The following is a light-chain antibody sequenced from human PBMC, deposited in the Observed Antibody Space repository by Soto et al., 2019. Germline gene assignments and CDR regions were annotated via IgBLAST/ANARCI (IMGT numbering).Light chain of an antibody. CDR2: GAS. Sequence: IVLTQSPGTLSLSAGERATLSWRASQSVSSSYLAWYQQKPGQAPRLVIYGASSRATGIPDRFSGSGYGTDFTLTISRLETEDFAVYYCQQYGSSPPTFGQGTKVDIK. CDR1: QSVSSSY. J-gene: IGKJ1*01. V-gene: IGKV3-20*01. CDR3: QQYGSSPPT.